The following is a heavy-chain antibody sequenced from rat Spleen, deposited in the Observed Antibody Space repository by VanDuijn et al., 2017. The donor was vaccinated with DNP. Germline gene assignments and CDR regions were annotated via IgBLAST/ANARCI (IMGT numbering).Heavy chain of an antibody. CDR3: TRINYGGYPSYAMDA. J-gene: IGHJ4*01. Sequence: EVQLVESGGGLVQPGRSLKLSCAASGFTFSNYGMAWVRQTPTKGLEWVASISPGGGNIYYRDSVKGRFTISRDNAQSTLYLQMDSLRSEDTATYYCTRINYGGYPSYAMDAWGQGTSVTVSS. CDR1: GFTFSNYG. CDR2: ISPGGGNI. V-gene: IGHV5S13*01. D-gene: IGHD1-11*01.